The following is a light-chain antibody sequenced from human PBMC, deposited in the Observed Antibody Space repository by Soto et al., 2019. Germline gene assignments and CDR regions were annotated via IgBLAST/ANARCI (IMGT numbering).Light chain of an antibody. CDR3: STWDASLSGVV. J-gene: IGLJ2*01. CDR1: SSNIGSNT. V-gene: IGLV1-44*01. CDR2: SNN. Sequence: QSVLTQPPSASGTPGQRVTISCSGSSSNIGSNTVNWYQQLPGTTAKLLIYSNNQRRSGVPARFSGSKSGTSASLAIIGRQSDDDADYYCSTWDASLSGVVFGGGTKLTVL.